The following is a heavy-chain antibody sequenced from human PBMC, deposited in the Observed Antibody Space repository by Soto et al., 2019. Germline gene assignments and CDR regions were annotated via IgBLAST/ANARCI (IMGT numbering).Heavy chain of an antibody. CDR3: ARFRVVVLAIPGLAPNWFDP. J-gene: IGHJ5*02. CDR1: GGSISSGGYY. V-gene: IGHV4-31*03. Sequence: PSETLSLTCTVSGGSISSGGYYWSWVRQHPGKGLELIGYIYYSGSTYYNPSLTSRVTISVDTSENQFSLKLTSVTAADTAVYYCARFRVVVLAIPGLAPNWFDPWGQGTLVTVSS. CDR2: IYYSGST. D-gene: IGHD2-21*01.